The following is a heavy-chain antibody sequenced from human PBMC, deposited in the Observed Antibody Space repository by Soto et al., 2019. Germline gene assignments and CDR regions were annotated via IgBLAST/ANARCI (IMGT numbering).Heavy chain of an antibody. V-gene: IGHV3-74*01. CDR3: ARKGAVGGFGS. D-gene: IGHD6-19*01. J-gene: IGHJ4*02. CDR1: GFTFSSCG. Sequence: EVQLVESGGGLVQPGGSLRLSCAASGFTFSSCGLHWVRQAPGKGLVWLSRISSHGSSTNYADSVKGRFTISRDNVRSTLYLQLNSARAEDWAVYYCARKGAVGGFGSWGQGTLVTVSS. CDR2: ISSHGSST.